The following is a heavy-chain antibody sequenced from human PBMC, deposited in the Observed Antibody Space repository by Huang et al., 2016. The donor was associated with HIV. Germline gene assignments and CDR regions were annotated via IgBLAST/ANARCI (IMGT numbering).Heavy chain of an antibody. D-gene: IGHD3-3*01. Sequence: QMRFQESGPGLVKPSGTLSLTCNVSGGSINPGRYYWVWIRQPPGKGLEWVGSLYYTGKRHYDPSLKGRLTMSADTSKNQFSLNLSSVTAADTAIYYCARNHDFWRGRMFAISYFDVWGRGTLVTVAS. CDR2: LYYTGKR. CDR1: GGSINPGRYY. V-gene: IGHV4-39*01. CDR3: ARNHDFWRGRMFAISYFDV. J-gene: IGHJ2*01.